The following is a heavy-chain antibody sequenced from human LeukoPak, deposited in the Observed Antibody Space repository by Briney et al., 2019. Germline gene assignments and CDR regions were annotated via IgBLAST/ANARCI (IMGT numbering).Heavy chain of an antibody. CDR2: ISNSGSYT. J-gene: IGHJ4*02. CDR3: ARTVRNPEA. Sequence: PGGSLRLSCAASGFTFSDYYMSWIRQAPGKGLEWVSHISNSGSYTNYADSGKGRSTISRDNAKNSLYLQMNSLRAEDTAVYYCARTVRNPEAWGQGALVTVS. V-gene: IGHV3-11*03. D-gene: IGHD1-14*01. CDR1: GFTFSDYY.